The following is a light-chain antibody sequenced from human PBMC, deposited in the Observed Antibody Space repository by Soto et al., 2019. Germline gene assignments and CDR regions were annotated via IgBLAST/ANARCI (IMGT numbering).Light chain of an antibody. CDR3: QQYIRWPLT. J-gene: IGKJ4*01. V-gene: IGKV3-20*01. Sequence: EIVLTQSPGTLSLSPGERATLSCRASQSVSNNYLAWYQQKPGQAPRLLIYGASNRATGIPDRFSGSGSGTDFTLTISRLEPEDYAVYYCQQYIRWPLTFGGGTKVDIK. CDR1: QSVSNNY. CDR2: GAS.